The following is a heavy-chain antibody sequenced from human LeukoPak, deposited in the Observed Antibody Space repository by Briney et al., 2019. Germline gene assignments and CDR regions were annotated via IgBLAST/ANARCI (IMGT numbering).Heavy chain of an antibody. CDR2: ISGSGGST. D-gene: IGHD3-9*01. CDR1: GFTFSSYA. V-gene: IGHV3-23*01. Sequence: GGSLRLSCAASGFTFSSYAMSWVRQAPGKGLEWVSAISGSGGSTYYADSVKGRFTISRDNSKNTLYLQMNSLRAEDTAVYYCARWRYFDWGYFDYWGQGTLVTVSS. CDR3: ARWRYFDWGYFDY. J-gene: IGHJ4*02.